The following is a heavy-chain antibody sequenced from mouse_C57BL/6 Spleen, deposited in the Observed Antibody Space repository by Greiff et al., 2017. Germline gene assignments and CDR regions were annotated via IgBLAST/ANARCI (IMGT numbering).Heavy chain of an antibody. V-gene: IGHV1-26*01. CDR1: GYTFTDYY. Sequence: EVQLQQSGPELVKPGASVKISCKASGYTFTDYYMNWVKQSHGKSLEWIGDINPNNGGTSYNQKFKGKATLTVDKSSSTAYMELRSLTSEDSAVYYCARWFYYAMDYWGQGTSVTVSS. D-gene: IGHD2-2*01. CDR2: INPNNGGT. J-gene: IGHJ4*01. CDR3: ARWFYYAMDY.